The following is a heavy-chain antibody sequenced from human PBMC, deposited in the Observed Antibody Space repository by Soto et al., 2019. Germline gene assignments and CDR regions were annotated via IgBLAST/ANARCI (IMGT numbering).Heavy chain of an antibody. CDR3: ARDLGKTILYGMDV. CDR1: GFTFSSYS. D-gene: IGHD7-27*01. CDR2: ISSSSSYI. V-gene: IGHV3-21*01. J-gene: IGHJ6*02. Sequence: EVQLVESGGGLVKPGGSLRLSCAASGFTFSSYSMNWVRQAPGKGLEWVSSISSSSSYIYYADSVKGRFTISRDNAKNSLYLQMNSLRAEDTAVYYCARDLGKTILYGMDVWGQRTTVTVSS.